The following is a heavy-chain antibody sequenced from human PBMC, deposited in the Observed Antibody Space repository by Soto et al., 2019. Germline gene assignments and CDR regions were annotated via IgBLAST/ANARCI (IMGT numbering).Heavy chain of an antibody. V-gene: IGHV3-23*01. CDR3: AKGLNYYGSGSSFDY. Sequence: GGSLRLSCAASGFTFSNYAMSWVRQAPGKGLEWVSVISDSGGSTYYADSVKGRFTISRDNSKNTLYVQMNSLRADDTAVYYCAKGLNYYGSGSSFDYWGQGTLVTVSS. CDR2: ISDSGGST. J-gene: IGHJ4*02. CDR1: GFTFSNYA. D-gene: IGHD3-10*01.